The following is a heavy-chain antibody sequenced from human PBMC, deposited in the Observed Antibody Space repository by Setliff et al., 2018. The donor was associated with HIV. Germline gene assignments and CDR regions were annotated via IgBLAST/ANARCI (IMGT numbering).Heavy chain of an antibody. V-gene: IGHV4-34*01. CDR3: ARLTTTYYYDSSAYYHPV. CDR2: INHSGST. J-gene: IGHJ4*02. Sequence: ASETLSLTCAVYGGSFSGYYWSWIRQPPGKGLEWIGEINHSGSTNYNPSLKSRVTISVDTSKNQFSLKLSSVTAADTAVFYCARLTTTYYYDSSAYYHPVWGQGTLVTV. D-gene: IGHD3-22*01. CDR1: GGSFSGYY.